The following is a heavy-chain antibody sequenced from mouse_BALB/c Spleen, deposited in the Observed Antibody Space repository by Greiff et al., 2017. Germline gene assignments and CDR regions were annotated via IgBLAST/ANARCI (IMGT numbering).Heavy chain of an antibody. V-gene: IGHV5-9-4*01. J-gene: IGHJ2*01. D-gene: IGHD2-2*01. Sequence: EVQLVESGGGLVQPGGSLKLSCAASGFTFSSYAMSWVRQSPEKRLEWVAEISSGGSYTYYPDTVTGRFTISRDNAKNTLYLEMSSLRSEDTAMYYCARDGGYDEGYYFDYWGQGTTLTVSS. CDR1: GFTFSSYA. CDR2: ISSGGSYT. CDR3: ARDGGYDEGYYFDY.